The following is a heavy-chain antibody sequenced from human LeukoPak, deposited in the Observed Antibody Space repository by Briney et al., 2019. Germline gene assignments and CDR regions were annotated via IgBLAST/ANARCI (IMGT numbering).Heavy chain of an antibody. CDR1: GYTFTGYG. CDR2: ISAYNGNT. D-gene: IGHD3-10*01. V-gene: IGHV1-18*01. Sequence: ASVKVSCKASGYTFTGYGISWVRQAPGQGLEWMGWISAYNGNTNYAQKLQGRVTMTTDTSTSTAYMELRSLRSDDTAVYYCATITMVRGVIITYDYWGQGTLVTVSS. CDR3: ATITMVRGVIITYDY. J-gene: IGHJ4*02.